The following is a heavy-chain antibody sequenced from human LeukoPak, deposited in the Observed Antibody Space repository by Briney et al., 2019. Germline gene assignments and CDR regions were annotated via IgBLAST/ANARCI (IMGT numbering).Heavy chain of an antibody. V-gene: IGHV1-3*01. D-gene: IGHD2-2*01. CDR3: ARDPSTYCSGTTCYGYYFDY. CDR2: INAGNGDT. CDR1: GYTFTSYA. J-gene: IGHJ4*02. Sequence: ASVKVSCKASGYTFTSYAMHWVRQAPGQGLEWMGWINAGNGDTKYSQKFQGRVSITRDTSASTAYMELSSLRSEDAAVYYCARDPSTYCSGTTCYGYYFDYWGQGTLVTVSS.